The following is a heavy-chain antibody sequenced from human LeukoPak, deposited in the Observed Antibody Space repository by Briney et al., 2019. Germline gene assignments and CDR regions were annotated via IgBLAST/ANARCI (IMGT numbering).Heavy chain of an antibody. CDR3: ARRVSAKSLDY. CDR2: INRDGSSA. J-gene: IGHJ4*02. V-gene: IGHV3-74*01. D-gene: IGHD5-18*01. CDR1: GFTFSSYW. Sequence: GGSLRLSCAASGFTFSSYWMHWVRQSPGKGPVWVSRINRDGSSANYADSVKGRFTISRDNAKNTLYLQMNGLRAEDTAVYYCARRVSAKSLDYWGQGTLVTVSS.